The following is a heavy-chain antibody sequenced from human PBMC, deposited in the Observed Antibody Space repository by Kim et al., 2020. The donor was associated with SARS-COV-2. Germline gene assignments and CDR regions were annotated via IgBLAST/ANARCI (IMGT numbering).Heavy chain of an antibody. V-gene: IGHV7-4-1*02. Sequence: QGFTGRFVFSLDTSVSTAYLQISSLKAEDTAVYYCARAPGIAVTKNAFDIWGQGTMVTVSS. D-gene: IGHD6-19*01. CDR3: ARAPGIAVTKNAFDI. J-gene: IGHJ3*02.